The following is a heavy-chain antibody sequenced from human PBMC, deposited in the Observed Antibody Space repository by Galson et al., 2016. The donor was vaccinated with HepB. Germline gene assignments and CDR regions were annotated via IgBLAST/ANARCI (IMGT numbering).Heavy chain of an antibody. J-gene: IGHJ4*02. CDR3: ARDQRDPGLFFYYDY. Sequence: SLRLSCAASGFTFSSCAMYWVRQAPGKGLEWVASISYDGNNKYFADSVKGRFTISRDNSKNTLYLQMNSLRAEDTAMYYCARDQRDPGLFFYYDYWGQGTLVTVSS. CDR2: ISYDGNNK. D-gene: IGHD3-22*01. V-gene: IGHV3-30-3*01. CDR1: GFTFSSCA.